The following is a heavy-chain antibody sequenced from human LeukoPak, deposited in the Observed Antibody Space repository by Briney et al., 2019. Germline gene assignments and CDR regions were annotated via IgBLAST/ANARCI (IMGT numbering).Heavy chain of an antibody. Sequence: GGSLRLSCAASGFTFSTYDMDWVRQAPGKGLEWVSVIYSGGSTYYADSVKGRFTISRDNSKNTLYLQMNSLRAEDTAVYYCARGRGSGTDYFDYWGQGTLVTVSS. CDR3: ARGRGSGTDYFDY. D-gene: IGHD3-10*01. J-gene: IGHJ4*02. CDR2: IYSGGST. CDR1: GFTFSTYD. V-gene: IGHV3-53*01.